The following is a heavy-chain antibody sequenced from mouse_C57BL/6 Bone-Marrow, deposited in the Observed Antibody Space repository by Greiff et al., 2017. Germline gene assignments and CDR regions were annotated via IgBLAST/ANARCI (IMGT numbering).Heavy chain of an antibody. J-gene: IGHJ2*01. V-gene: IGHV1-59*01. CDR2: IDPSDSYT. CDR3: AREDGYYSNYGDY. CDR1: GYTFTSYW. Sequence: QVHVKQPGAELVRPGTSVKLSCKASGYTFTSYWMHWVKQRPGQGLEWIGVIDPSDSYTNYNQKFKGKATLTVDTSSSTAYMQLSSLTSEDSAVYYCAREDGYYSNYGDYWGQGTTLTVSS. D-gene: IGHD2-5*01.